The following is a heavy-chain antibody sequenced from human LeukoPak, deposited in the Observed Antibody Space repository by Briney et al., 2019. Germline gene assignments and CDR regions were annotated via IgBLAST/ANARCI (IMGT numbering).Heavy chain of an antibody. J-gene: IGHJ4*02. CDR3: AKEFVDYGDYLDPQPFDY. CDR2: ISGSGGST. CDR1: GFIIRTYW. D-gene: IGHD4-17*01. Sequence: SGGSLRLSCAASGFIIRTYWMTWVRQAPGKGLEWVSAISGSGGSTYYADSVKGRFTISRDNSKNTLYLQMNSLRAEDTAVYYCAKEFVDYGDYLDPQPFDYWGQGTLVTVSS. V-gene: IGHV3-23*01.